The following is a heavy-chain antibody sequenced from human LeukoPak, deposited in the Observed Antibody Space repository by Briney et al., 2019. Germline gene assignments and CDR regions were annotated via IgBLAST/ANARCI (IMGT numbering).Heavy chain of an antibody. D-gene: IGHD1-26*01. CDR3: ARKSGSYYVD. Sequence: SQTLSLTCTVSGGSISSGYYYWSWIRQPPGKGLVWIVYIYYSGSTYYNPSLKSRVPISVDTSKNQFSLKLSSVTAADTAVYYCARKSGSYYVDWRQGTLVTVSS. V-gene: IGHV4-30-4*08. CDR1: GGSISSGYYY. CDR2: IYYSGST. J-gene: IGHJ4*02.